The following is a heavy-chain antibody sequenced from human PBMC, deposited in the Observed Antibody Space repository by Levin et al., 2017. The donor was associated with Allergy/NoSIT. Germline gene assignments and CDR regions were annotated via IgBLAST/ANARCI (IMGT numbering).Heavy chain of an antibody. D-gene: IGHD6-19*01. J-gene: IGHJ3*02. Sequence: GESLKISCTASGFTFGDYAMSWFRQAPGKGLEWVGFIRSKAYGGTTEYAASVKGRFTISRDDSKSIAYLQMNSLKTEDTAVYYCTRGSPPTYSSGWYFSSNSDAFDIWGQGTMVTVSS. CDR3: TRGSPPTYSSGWYFSSNSDAFDI. CDR2: IRSKAYGGTT. CDR1: GFTFGDYA. V-gene: IGHV3-49*03.